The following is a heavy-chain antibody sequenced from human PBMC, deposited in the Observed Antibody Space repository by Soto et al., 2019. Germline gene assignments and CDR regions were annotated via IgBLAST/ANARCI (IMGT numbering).Heavy chain of an antibody. CDR2: IYHSGST. CDR1: GGSISSSNW. Sequence: SETLSLTCAVSGGSISSSNWWSWVRQPPGKGLEWIGEIYHSGSTNYNPSLKSRVTISVDKSKNQFSLKLSSATAADTAVYYCARGAHRRIAAAGTSGYYGMDVWGQGTTVTVSS. V-gene: IGHV4-4*02. CDR3: ARGAHRRIAAAGTSGYYGMDV. D-gene: IGHD6-13*01. J-gene: IGHJ6*02.